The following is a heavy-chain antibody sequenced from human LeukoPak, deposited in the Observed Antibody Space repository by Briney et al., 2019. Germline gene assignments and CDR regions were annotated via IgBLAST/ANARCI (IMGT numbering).Heavy chain of an antibody. CDR2: TYYRSKWYN. CDR3: ARDVRYCSGGSCYSDWFDP. CDR1: GDSVTSNTAA. Sequence: SQTLSLTCAISGDSVTSNTAAWNWIRQSPSIGLEWLGRTYYRSKWYNDYAVSVKSRIPINPDTSKHQFSLQLNSVTPEDTAVYYCARDVRYCSGGSCYSDWFDPWGQGTLVTVSS. D-gene: IGHD2-15*01. J-gene: IGHJ5*02. V-gene: IGHV6-1*01.